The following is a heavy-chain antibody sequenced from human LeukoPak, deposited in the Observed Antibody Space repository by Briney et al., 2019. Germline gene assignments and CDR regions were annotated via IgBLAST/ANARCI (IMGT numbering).Heavy chain of an antibody. CDR2: ISGSSATT. Sequence: PGGSLRLSCAPSGFTFCSSVMSWGCPGPGEGLGWGSPISGSSATTYYADSVKGRFTISRDNSKNALYLQMSSLRAEDTAVYYCAKASRYCTGTSCPMDYWGQGTLVTVSS. D-gene: IGHD2-2*01. CDR1: GFTFCSSV. J-gene: IGHJ4*02. CDR3: AKASRYCTGTSCPMDY. V-gene: IGHV3-23*01.